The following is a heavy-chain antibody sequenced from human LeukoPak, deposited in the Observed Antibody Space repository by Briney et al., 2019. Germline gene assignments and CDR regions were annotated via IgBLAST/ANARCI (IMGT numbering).Heavy chain of an antibody. CDR2: TYYSGST. Sequence: SETLSLTCTVFGGSISSYYWSWIRQPPGKGLEWIGYTYYSGSTNDNPPLKSRVTISVDTSKNQFSLKLSSVTAADTAVYYCARDSLGGSYFDYWGQGTLVTVSS. D-gene: IGHD1-26*01. V-gene: IGHV4-59*01. J-gene: IGHJ4*02. CDR1: GGSISSYY. CDR3: ARDSLGGSYFDY.